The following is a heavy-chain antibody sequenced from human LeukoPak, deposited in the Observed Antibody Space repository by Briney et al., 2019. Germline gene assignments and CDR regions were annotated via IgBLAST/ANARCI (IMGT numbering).Heavy chain of an antibody. D-gene: IGHD1-26*01. CDR2: IYPGDSQT. Sequence: GESLKISCKGSGSSFSNNWIGWVRQMPGKGLEWMGIIYPGDSQTRYSPSFQGQVTISADKSISTAYLQWSSLKASDIAMYYCARLSAGSHFHLDSWGQGTLVTVSS. CDR1: GSSFSNNW. J-gene: IGHJ4*02. CDR3: ARLSAGSHFHLDS. V-gene: IGHV5-51*01.